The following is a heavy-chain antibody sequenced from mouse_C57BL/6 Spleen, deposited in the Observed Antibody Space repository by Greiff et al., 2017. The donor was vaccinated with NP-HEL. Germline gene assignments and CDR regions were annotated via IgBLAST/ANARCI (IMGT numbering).Heavy chain of an antibody. CDR1: GYTFTSYW. J-gene: IGHJ3*01. Sequence: QVQLQQPGAELVMPGASVKLSCKASGYTFTSYWMHWVKQRPGQGLEWIGEIDPSDSYTNYNQKFKGKSTLTVDKSSSTAYMQLSSLTSEDSAVYYCARWNTYDGCAYWGQGTLVTVSA. D-gene: IGHD2-12*01. CDR2: IDPSDSYT. V-gene: IGHV1-69*01. CDR3: ARWNTYDGCAY.